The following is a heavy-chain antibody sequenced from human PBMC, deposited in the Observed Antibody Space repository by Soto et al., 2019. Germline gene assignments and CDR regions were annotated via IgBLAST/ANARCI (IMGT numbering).Heavy chain of an antibody. V-gene: IGHV3-23*01. J-gene: IGHJ6*02. CDR1: GFTFGTYA. D-gene: IGHD2-2*01. CDR2: ISSSDGST. CDR3: AKRKGYCSSTSCYDYYGMDV. Sequence: DVQLLESGGGLVQPGGSLRLSCAASGFTFGTYAMNWVRQGPGKGMEWVSAISSSDGSTYYADSVKGRFTISRDNSKNTLYLQMNSLRAEDTAIYYCAKRKGYCSSTSCYDYYGMDVWGQGTTVTVSS.